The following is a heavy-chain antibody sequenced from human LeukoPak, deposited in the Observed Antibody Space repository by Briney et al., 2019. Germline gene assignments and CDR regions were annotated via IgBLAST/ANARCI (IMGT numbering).Heavy chain of an antibody. Sequence: ASVKVSCKASGYTFTSYGISWVRQAPGQGLEWMGWISAYNGNTNYAQKLQGRVTMTTDTSTSTAYMELRSLRSDDTAVYYCARDGWYDSSGYFFDYWGQGTLVTVSS. CDR3: ARDGWYDSSGYFFDY. D-gene: IGHD3-22*01. CDR1: GYTFTSYG. V-gene: IGHV1-18*01. CDR2: ISAYNGNT. J-gene: IGHJ4*02.